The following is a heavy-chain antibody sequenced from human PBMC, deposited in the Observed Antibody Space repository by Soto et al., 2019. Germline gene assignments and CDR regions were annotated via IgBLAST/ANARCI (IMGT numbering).Heavy chain of an antibody. J-gene: IGHJ4*02. D-gene: IGHD3-3*01. CDR1: GYTFTSYY. V-gene: IGHV1-46*01. CDR3: ARGEIIYYGPFDY. CDR2: INPSGGST. Sequence: ASVKVSCKASGYTFTSYYMHWVRQAPGQGLEWMGIINPSGGSTSYAQKFQGRVTITADESTSTAYMELSSLRSEDTAVYYCARGEIIYYGPFDYWGQGTLVTVYS.